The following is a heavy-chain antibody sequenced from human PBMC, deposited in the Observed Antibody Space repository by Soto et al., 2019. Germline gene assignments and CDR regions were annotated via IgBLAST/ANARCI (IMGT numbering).Heavy chain of an antibody. CDR1: GYRFSSFW. CDR3: ARTAAAGKYYYGTDV. CDR2: IYPGDSDT. J-gene: IGHJ6*02. Sequence: LGESLKISCKISGYRFSSFWIAWVRQKPGKGLEWMGIIYPGDSDTRYSPSFQGQVTISADKSISTAYLQWSSLKASDTAMYYCARTAAAGKYYYGTDVWGQGTTVTVSS. V-gene: IGHV5-51*01. D-gene: IGHD6-13*01.